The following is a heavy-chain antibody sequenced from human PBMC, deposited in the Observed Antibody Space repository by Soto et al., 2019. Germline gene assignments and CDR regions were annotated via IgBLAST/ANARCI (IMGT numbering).Heavy chain of an antibody. Sequence: ASVKVYCKASGYTFTSYYMHWVRQAPGQGLEWMGIINPSGGSTSYAQKFQGRVTMTRDTSTSTVYMELSSLRSEDTAVYYCARDSSFRGYRFDPWGQGTLVTVSS. D-gene: IGHD5-18*01. J-gene: IGHJ5*02. CDR2: INPSGGST. V-gene: IGHV1-46*01. CDR3: ARDSSFRGYRFDP. CDR1: GYTFTSYY.